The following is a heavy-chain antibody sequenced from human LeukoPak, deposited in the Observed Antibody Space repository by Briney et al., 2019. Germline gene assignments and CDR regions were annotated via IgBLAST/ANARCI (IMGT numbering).Heavy chain of an antibody. D-gene: IGHD3-9*01. J-gene: IGHJ5*02. CDR2: IIPIFGTA. V-gene: IGHV1-69*06. CDR1: GGTFSSYA. Sequence: SVKVSCKASGGTFSSYAISWVRQAPGQGLEWMGGIIPIFGTANYAQKFQGRVTITADKSTSTAYMELSSLRSEDTAVYYCARDRGVYDILTGYYRDNWFDPWGQGTLVTVSS. CDR3: ARDRGVYDILTGYYRDNWFDP.